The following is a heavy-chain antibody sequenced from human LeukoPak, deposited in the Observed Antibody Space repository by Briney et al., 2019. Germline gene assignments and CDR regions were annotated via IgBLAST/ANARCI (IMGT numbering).Heavy chain of an antibody. V-gene: IGHV4-59*01. CDR1: GGSISSYY. D-gene: IGHD3-3*01. Sequence: PSETLSLTCTVSGGSISSYYWTWIRQPPGKGLEWIGYIYYSGSTNYNPSLKSRVTMSVDTSKNQFSLKLSSVTAADTAVYYCARVTPSPGEYDFWSGYFWDPRYYYYMDVWGKGTTVTVSS. CDR3: ARVTPSPGEYDFWSGYFWDPRYYYYMDV. CDR2: IYYSGST. J-gene: IGHJ6*03.